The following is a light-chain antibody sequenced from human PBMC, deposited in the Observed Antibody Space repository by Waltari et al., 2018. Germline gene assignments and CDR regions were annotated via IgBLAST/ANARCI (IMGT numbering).Light chain of an antibody. V-gene: IGLV2-23*02. CDR3: CSYAGSGSSVV. J-gene: IGLJ2*01. Sequence: QSALTQPASVSGSPGQSITISCTGTSSAVGNYNLVSWYQQHPGKAPKLIIYEVSQRPSGVSNRFSGSKSGTTASLTISGLQAEDEADFYCCSYAGSGSSVVFGGGTKLNVL. CDR1: SSAVGNYNL. CDR2: EVS.